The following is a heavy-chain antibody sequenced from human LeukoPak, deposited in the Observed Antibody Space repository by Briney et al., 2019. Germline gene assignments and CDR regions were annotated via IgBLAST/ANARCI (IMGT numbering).Heavy chain of an antibody. CDR2: IYYSGST. CDR3: ARQFLEWSPYYFDY. J-gene: IGHJ4*02. Sequence: SETLSLTCTVSGGSISSSSYYWGWIRQPPGKGLEWIGSIYYSGSTYYNPSLKSRVTISVDTSKNQFSLKLSSVTAAGTAVYYCARQFLEWSPYYFDYWGQGTLVTVSS. D-gene: IGHD3-3*01. V-gene: IGHV4-39*01. CDR1: GGSISSSSYY.